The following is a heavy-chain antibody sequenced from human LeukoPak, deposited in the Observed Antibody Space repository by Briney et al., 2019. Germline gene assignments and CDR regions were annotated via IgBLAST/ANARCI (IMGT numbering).Heavy chain of an antibody. CDR3: ARVRTITMVRGVDNWFDP. J-gene: IGHJ5*02. D-gene: IGHD3-10*01. V-gene: IGHV4-59*01. CDR2: IHYSAST. CDR1: GGSFSGYY. Sequence: PSETLSLTCAVYGGSFSGYYRSWIRQPPGKGLEWVGYIHYSASTNYNPSLKTRVTISVDTSKSQFSLKLSPVTAAYTAVYYCARVRTITMVRGVDNWFDPWGQGTLVTVSS.